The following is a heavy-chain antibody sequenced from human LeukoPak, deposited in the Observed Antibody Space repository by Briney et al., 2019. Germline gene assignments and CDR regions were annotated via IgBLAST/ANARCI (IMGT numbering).Heavy chain of an antibody. V-gene: IGHV4-30-2*01. CDR3: ARNRIAAAGTQWFDP. D-gene: IGHD6-13*01. CDR2: IYHSGST. J-gene: IGHJ5*02. CDR1: GGSISSGGYS. Sequence: PSETLSLTCAVSGGSISSGGYSWSWIRQPPGKGLEWLGYIYHSGSTYYNPSLKSRVTISVDRSKNQFSLKLSSVTAADTAVYYCARNRIAAAGTQWFDPWGQGTLVTVSS.